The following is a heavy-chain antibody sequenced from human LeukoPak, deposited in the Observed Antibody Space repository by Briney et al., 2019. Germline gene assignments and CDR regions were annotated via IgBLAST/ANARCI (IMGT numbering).Heavy chain of an antibody. J-gene: IGHJ5*02. V-gene: IGHV4-59*01. D-gene: IGHD2-15*01. Sequence: SEALSLTCTVSGGSISSYYWSWIRQPPGKGLEWIGYTYYSGSTNYNPSLKSRVTISVDTSKNQFSLKLSSVTAADTAVYYCARDLGGVVAAKGLNWFDPWGQGTLVTVSS. CDR3: ARDLGGVVAAKGLNWFDP. CDR2: TYYSGST. CDR1: GGSISSYY.